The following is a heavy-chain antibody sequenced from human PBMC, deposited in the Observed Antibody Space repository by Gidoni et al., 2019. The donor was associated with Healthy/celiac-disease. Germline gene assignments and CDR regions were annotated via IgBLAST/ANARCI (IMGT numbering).Heavy chain of an antibody. V-gene: IGHV3-53*01. CDR2: IYSGGST. Sequence: EVQLVESGGGLIQPGGSLRLSCAASGFTVSSNYMSWVRQAPGKGLGWVSVIYSGGSTYYADSVKGRFTISRDNSKNTLYLQMNSLRAEDTAVYYCASGYYDSSGYYPYYFDYWGQGTLVTVSS. CDR1: GFTVSSNY. CDR3: ASGYYDSSGYYPYYFDY. D-gene: IGHD3-22*01. J-gene: IGHJ4*02.